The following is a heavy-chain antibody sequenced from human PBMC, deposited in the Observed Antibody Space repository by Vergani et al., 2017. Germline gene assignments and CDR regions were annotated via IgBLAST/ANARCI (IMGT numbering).Heavy chain of an antibody. CDR2: ISAYNGNT. Sequence: QVQLVQSGAEVKKPGASVKVSCKSSGYTFTSYVIIWVRQAPGQGLEWMGWISAYNGNTNYAQKLQGRVTMTTDTSTSTAYMELRSLRSDDTAVYYCARVGSSWYNGDYYYGMDVWGQGTTVTVSS. CDR1: GYTFTSYV. CDR3: ARVGSSWYNGDYYYGMDV. J-gene: IGHJ6*02. D-gene: IGHD6-13*01. V-gene: IGHV1-18*01.